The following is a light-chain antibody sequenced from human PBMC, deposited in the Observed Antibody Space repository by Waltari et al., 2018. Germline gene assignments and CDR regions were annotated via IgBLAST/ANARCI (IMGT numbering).Light chain of an antibody. J-gene: IGKJ5*01. CDR2: FAS. Sequence: EVVLTQSPATLSLSPGEPATLSCRASQSVGDSLAWYQQKPGQPPRLLISFASTRATGVPARFSASGSGTDFTLTISSLEPDDFAVYYCQQRNNWPPMTFGQGTRLEI. CDR1: QSVGDS. CDR3: QQRNNWPPMT. V-gene: IGKV3-11*01.